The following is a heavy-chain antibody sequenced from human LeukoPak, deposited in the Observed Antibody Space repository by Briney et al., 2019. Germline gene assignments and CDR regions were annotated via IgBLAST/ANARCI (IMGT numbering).Heavy chain of an antibody. Sequence: GGSLRLSRAAAGFTVNSKQLSWVRQAPGKGLECVSVIYSGGNTDYADSVRGRFTISRDSSNNTLYLQMNNLRVEDTAVYYCAGAPYCSGGNCYSYNWFDPWGQGTRVTVSS. V-gene: IGHV3-66*01. CDR1: GFTVNSKQ. CDR2: IYSGGNT. J-gene: IGHJ5*02. D-gene: IGHD2-15*01. CDR3: AGAPYCSGGNCYSYNWFDP.